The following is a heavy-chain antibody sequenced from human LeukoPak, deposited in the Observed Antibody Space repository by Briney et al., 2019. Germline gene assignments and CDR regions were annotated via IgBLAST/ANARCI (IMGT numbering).Heavy chain of an antibody. CDR1: GVSFSGYY. J-gene: IGHJ4*02. CDR3: TRTSPGVPLDF. Sequence: SETLSLTWAVSGVSFSGYYWSWIRQPPGKGPVWIGEISHTGRTAYNPSLKNRVTISLDTSKNQFSLKLNFVTAADTAVYYCTRTSPGVPLDFWGQGTLVTVTS. CDR2: ISHTGRT. V-gene: IGHV4-34*01. D-gene: IGHD7-27*01.